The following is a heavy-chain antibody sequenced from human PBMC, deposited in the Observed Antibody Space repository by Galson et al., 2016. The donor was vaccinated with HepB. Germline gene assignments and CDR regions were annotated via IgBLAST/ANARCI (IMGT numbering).Heavy chain of an antibody. V-gene: IGHV3-11*06. D-gene: IGHD3-3*01. CDR1: GFSFPDSY. CDR2: ITAGRGYK. CDR3: ARGQYNTKFDS. J-gene: IGHJ5*01. Sequence: SLRLSCAASGFSFPDSYMSWIRQAPGKGLDWVSSITAGRGYKHYADSVRGRFTISRDNTNNSLFLQMSSLRAEDTAVYFCARGQYNTKFDSWGQGTRVTVSS.